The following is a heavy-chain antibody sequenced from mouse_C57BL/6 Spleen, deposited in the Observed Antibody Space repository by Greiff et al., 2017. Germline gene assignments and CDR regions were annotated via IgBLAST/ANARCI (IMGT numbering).Heavy chain of an antibody. CDR1: GYTFTDYN. CDR2: INPNNGGT. J-gene: IGHJ4*01. D-gene: IGHD1-1*01. Sequence: EVKLQESGPELVKPGASVKMSCKASGYTFTDYNMHWVQQSHGKSLEWIGYINPNNGGTSYNQKFKGKATLTVNKSSSTAYMELRSLTSEDSAVYYCARSFMTTVVAPLDYWGQGTSVTVSS. V-gene: IGHV1-22*01. CDR3: ARSFMTTVVAPLDY.